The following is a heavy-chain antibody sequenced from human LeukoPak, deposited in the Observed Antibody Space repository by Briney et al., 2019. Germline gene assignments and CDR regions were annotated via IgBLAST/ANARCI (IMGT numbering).Heavy chain of an antibody. V-gene: IGHV4-34*01. Sequence: SETLSLTCAVYGGSFSGYYWSWIRQPPGKGLEWIEEINHSGSTNYNPSLKSRVTISVDTSKNQFSLKLSSVTAADTAVYYCARHAATSYYYDSSGPIEADYWGQGTLVTVSS. CDR2: INHSGST. CDR3: ARHAATSYYYDSSGPIEADY. D-gene: IGHD3-22*01. J-gene: IGHJ4*02. CDR1: GGSFSGYY.